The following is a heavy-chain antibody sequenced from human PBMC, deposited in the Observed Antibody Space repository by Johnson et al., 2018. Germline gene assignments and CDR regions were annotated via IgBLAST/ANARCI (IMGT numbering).Heavy chain of an antibody. CDR1: GGTFSSYA. CDR2: IIPIFGTA. V-gene: IGHV1-69*01. J-gene: IGHJ3*02. D-gene: IGHD2-21*02. Sequence: QVQLVQSGAEVKKPGSSVKVSCKASGGTFSSYAISWVRQAPGQGLEWMGGIIPIFGTANYAQKFQGRVTITADEYTSTAYMELSSLISEDTAVYYCARVVRLAYCGGDCGAFDIWGQGTMVTVSS. CDR3: ARVVRLAYCGGDCGAFDI.